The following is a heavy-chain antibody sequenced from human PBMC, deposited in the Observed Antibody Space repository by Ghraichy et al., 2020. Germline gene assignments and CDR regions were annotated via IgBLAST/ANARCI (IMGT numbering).Heavy chain of an antibody. J-gene: IGHJ3*02. CDR3: ARGMVAFLEGSVFDI. D-gene: IGHD2-15*01. V-gene: IGHV1-18*04. Sequence: ASVKVSCKASGYTFPNHGINWVRQAPGQGLEWVGWISPYSGKTNYAQKFQDRVTVTADTSTNTVNMELRGLRSDDAGVYYCARGMVAFLEGSVFDIWGQGTMVTVAS. CDR1: GYTFPNHG. CDR2: ISPYSGKT.